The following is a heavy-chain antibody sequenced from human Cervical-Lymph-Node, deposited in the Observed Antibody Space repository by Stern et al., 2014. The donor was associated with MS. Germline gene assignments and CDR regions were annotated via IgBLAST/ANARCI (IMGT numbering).Heavy chain of an antibody. CDR1: GFSFGDYA. J-gene: IGHJ4*02. V-gene: IGHV3-9*01. CDR3: VKGGVWQLPNAFDH. CDR2: ISWNSCRI. Sequence: VQLVQSGGGLVQPGRSLRLSCAASGFSFGDYAMHWVRRTPGKGLEWVSGISWNSCRIVYVDSVKGRFTISRDNAKNSLYLHMSSLKPEDTALYYCVKGGVWQLPNAFDHWGQGTLVTVSS. D-gene: IGHD6-6*01.